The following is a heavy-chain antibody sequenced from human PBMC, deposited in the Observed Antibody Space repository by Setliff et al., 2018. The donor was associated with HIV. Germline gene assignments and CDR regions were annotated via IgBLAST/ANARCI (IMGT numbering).Heavy chain of an antibody. Sequence: SETLSLTCAVYGGSLTGYFWTWIRQSPGKGLEWAGQVNRDGGAHYTPSLRSRVTISVDTSKNQFSLKLTSMTAADTAVYYCARGWVRGPIISPGTYFSYGLDDWGKGTPVTVSS. J-gene: IGHJ6*04. CDR2: VNRDGGA. CDR1: GGSLTGYF. D-gene: IGHD3-10*01. CDR3: ARGWVRGPIISPGTYFSYGLDD. V-gene: IGHV4-34*01.